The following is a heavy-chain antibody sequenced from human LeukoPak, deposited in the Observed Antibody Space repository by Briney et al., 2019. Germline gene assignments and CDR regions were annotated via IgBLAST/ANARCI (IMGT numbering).Heavy chain of an antibody. CDR2: IYYSGRT. V-gene: IGHV4-39*07. CDR3: ARGYEFWSGYYGEDYMDV. CDR1: VGSISSSSYD. J-gene: IGHJ6*03. Sequence: SETLALTCTFSVGSISSSSYDWGWIRQPPGKGLEWIGSIYYSGRTYYNPSLKSRVTISGDTSKNQFSLNLSSVTAADTAVYYCARGYEFWSGYYGEDYMDVWGKGTTVTVSS. D-gene: IGHD3-3*01.